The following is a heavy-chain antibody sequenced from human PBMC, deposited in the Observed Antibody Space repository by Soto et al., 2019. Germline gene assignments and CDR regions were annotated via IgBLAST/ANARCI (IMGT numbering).Heavy chain of an antibody. CDR3: ARARFSQWSQDYYGLDV. CDR2: INHSGSP. D-gene: IGHD3-3*01. CDR1: GSLPVGSLSTYF. V-gene: IGHV4-34*01. J-gene: IGHJ6*02. Sequence: SETLSLTCGLSGSLPVGSLSTYFWTWIRQPPGKGLEWIGEINHSGSPNYSPSLRGRVTISLDTSKKQFSLNLSSVTAADTAVYFCARARFSQWSQDYYGLDVWGQGTKVTV.